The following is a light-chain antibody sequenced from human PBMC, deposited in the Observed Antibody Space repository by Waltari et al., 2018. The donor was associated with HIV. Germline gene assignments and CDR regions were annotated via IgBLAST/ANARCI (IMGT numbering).Light chain of an antibody. CDR1: QAISSY. V-gene: IGKV1-39*01. J-gene: IGKJ3*01. CDR2: SAY. Sequence: DIPLPQSPSALSASLGEHVVITCRASQAISSYLHWYQQKSNKAPVLLVYSAYKLQSGAPSRFRGAGSGRDFSLSITGLQTEDFATYFCQQSYDSPFNFGPGT. CDR3: QQSYDSPFN.